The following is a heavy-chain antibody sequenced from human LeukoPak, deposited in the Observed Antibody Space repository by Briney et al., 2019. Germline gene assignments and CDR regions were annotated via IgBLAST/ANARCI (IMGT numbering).Heavy chain of an antibody. CDR2: ISGSGGST. CDR1: GFTFSDYY. J-gene: IGHJ4*02. CDR3: AKSGVVAPIRSGYFDY. Sequence: PGGSLRLSCAASGFTFSDYYMSWIRQAPGKGLEWVSAISGSGGSTYYADSVKGRFTISRDNSKNTLYLQMNSLRAEDTAVYYCAKSGVVAPIRSGYFDYWGQGTLVTVSS. D-gene: IGHD2-15*01. V-gene: IGHV3-23*01.